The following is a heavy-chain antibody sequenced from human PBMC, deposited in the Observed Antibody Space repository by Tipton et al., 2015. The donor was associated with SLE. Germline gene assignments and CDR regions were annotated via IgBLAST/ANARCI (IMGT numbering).Heavy chain of an antibody. D-gene: IGHD3-10*01. CDR2: VNHSGST. CDR3: ARELLWFGESSGYLQH. Sequence: TLSLTCAVYGGSFSGYYWSWIRQPPGKGLEWIGEVNHSGSTNYNPSLKSRVTISVDTSKNQFSLKLSSVTAADTAVYYCARELLWFGESSGYLQHWGQGTLLTVSS. J-gene: IGHJ1*01. CDR1: GGSFSGYY. V-gene: IGHV4-34*01.